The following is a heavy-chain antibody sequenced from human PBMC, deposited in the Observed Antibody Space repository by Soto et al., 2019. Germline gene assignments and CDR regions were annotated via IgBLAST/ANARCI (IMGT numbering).Heavy chain of an antibody. V-gene: IGHV3-7*01. CDR2: IKEDGSEK. CDR3: ARDATYGHILTIAD. J-gene: IGHJ4*02. CDR1: GFTFNRYW. Sequence: PGGSLRLSCAVSGFTFNRYWMSWVRQAPGKGLEWVANIKEDGSEKYYVDSVKGRFTISRDNAKNSLYLQMNNLRAEDTAIYYCARDATYGHILTIADWGMGTLVTVSS. D-gene: IGHD3-9*01.